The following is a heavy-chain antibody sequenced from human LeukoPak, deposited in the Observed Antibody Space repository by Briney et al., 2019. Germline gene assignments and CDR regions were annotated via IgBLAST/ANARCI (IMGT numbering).Heavy chain of an antibody. V-gene: IGHV3-30*18. D-gene: IGHD6-19*01. J-gene: IGHJ4*02. CDR1: GFIFSNSA. CDR3: AKDIEEWLVKGGGCFDY. CDR2: ISYDGSNK. Sequence: GGSLRLSCAASGFIFSNSAMHWVRQAPGKGLEWVAVISYDGSNKYYADSVKGRFTISRDNSKNTLYLQMNSLRAEDTAVYYCAKDIEEWLVKGGGCFDYWGQGSLVTVSS.